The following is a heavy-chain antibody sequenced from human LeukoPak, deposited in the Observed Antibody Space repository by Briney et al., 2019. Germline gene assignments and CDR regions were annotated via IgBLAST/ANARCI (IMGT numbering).Heavy chain of an antibody. D-gene: IGHD2-15*01. J-gene: IGHJ5*02. Sequence: PSETLSLTCTGTGDSISSQYWSWIRQSPGKGLEWIGRIDSSGKTNYNPSLKSRVTISIDKSKGQFSLKVNSVTAADTAVYYCARGVGSCSSNWFDPWGQGALVTVSS. V-gene: IGHV4-4*07. CDR1: GDSISSQY. CDR3: ARGVGSCSSNWFDP. CDR2: IDSSGKT.